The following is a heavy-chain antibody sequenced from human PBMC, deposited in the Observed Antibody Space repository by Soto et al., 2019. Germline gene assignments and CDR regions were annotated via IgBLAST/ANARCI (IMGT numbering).Heavy chain of an antibody. Sequence: QVQLVESGGGVVQPGRSLTLSCAASGFTFSSYGMHWVRQAPGKGLEWVAVIWYDGSNKYYADSVKGRFTISRDNSKNTLYLQMNSLRAEDTAVYYCARDLRTTVTTFKHYYGMDVWGQGTTVTVSS. J-gene: IGHJ6*02. CDR1: GFTFSSYG. CDR3: ARDLRTTVTTFKHYYGMDV. V-gene: IGHV3-33*01. D-gene: IGHD4-17*01. CDR2: IWYDGSNK.